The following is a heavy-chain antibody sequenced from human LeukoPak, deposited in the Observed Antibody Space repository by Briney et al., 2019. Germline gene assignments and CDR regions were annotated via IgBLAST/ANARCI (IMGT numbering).Heavy chain of an antibody. J-gene: IGHJ5*02. CDR3: ASVRYCSSTSCLEGALDP. CDR2: ISSSSSYI. V-gene: IGHV3-21*01. Sequence: GGSLRLSCAAPGFTFSSYSMNWVRQAPGKGLEWVSSISSSSSYIYYADSVKGRFTISRDNAKNSLYLQMNSLRAEDTAVYYCASVRYCSSTSCLEGALDPWGQGTLVTASS. CDR1: GFTFSSYS. D-gene: IGHD2-2*01.